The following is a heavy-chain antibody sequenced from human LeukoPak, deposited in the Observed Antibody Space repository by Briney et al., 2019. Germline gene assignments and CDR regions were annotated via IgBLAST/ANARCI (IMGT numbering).Heavy chain of an antibody. D-gene: IGHD2-15*01. V-gene: IGHV3-48*01. J-gene: IGHJ4*02. CDR3: ARVEPEAATFDY. Sequence: SVKGRFTISRDNAKNSLYLQMNSLKAKDTAVYYCARVEPEAATFDYWGQGILVSVSS.